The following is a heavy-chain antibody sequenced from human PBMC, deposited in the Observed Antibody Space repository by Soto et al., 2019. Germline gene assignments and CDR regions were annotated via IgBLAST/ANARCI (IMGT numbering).Heavy chain of an antibody. CDR2: IWYDGSNK. Sequence: GGSLRLSCAASGFTFSSYGMHWVRQAPGKGLEWVAVIWYDGSNKYYADSVKGRVTISRDNSKNTLYLQMNSLRAEDTVVYYFARDGGGYCSGGSCYSNAFDIWGQGTMVTVSS. D-gene: IGHD2-15*01. J-gene: IGHJ3*02. CDR1: GFTFSSYG. CDR3: ARDGGGYCSGGSCYSNAFDI. V-gene: IGHV3-33*01.